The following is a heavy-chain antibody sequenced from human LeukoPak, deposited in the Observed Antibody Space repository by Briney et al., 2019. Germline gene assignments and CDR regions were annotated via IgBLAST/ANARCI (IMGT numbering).Heavy chain of an antibody. CDR2: IKQDGSEK. Sequence: GSLRFSCAASGFTFSSYWMSWVRQAPGKGLEWVANIKQDGSEKYYVDSVKGRFTISRDNAKNSLYLQMNSLRAEDTAVYYCARDKRKGIVGSTKSYFDYWGQGTLVTVSS. J-gene: IGHJ4*02. D-gene: IGHD1-26*01. CDR1: GFTFSSYW. CDR3: ARDKRKGIVGSTKSYFDY. V-gene: IGHV3-7*01.